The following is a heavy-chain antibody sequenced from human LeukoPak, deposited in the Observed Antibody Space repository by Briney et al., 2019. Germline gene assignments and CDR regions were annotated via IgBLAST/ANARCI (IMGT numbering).Heavy chain of an antibody. V-gene: IGHV1-24*01. CDR2: LHPEDRET. CDR1: GDTLTESS. CDR3: ATAEQLV. Sequence: GAPVKVSCRVSGDTLTESSIHWVRQTPGKGLEWMGGLHPEDRETIYAQKFQGRVTMTEDSSTDTAYMDLRNRRSEDTAVYYCATAEQLVWGQGTLVTVSS. D-gene: IGHD6-6*01. J-gene: IGHJ4*02.